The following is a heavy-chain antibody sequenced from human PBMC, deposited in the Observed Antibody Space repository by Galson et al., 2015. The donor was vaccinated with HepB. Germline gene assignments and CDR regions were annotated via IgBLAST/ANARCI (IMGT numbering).Heavy chain of an antibody. CDR1: GFTFSSYA. Sequence: SLRLSCAASGFTFSSYAMHWVRQAPGKGLEWVAVISYDGSNKYYADSVKGRSTISRDNSKNTLYLQMNSLRAEDTAVYYCARDAERYIAARLGTVGYWGQGTLVTVSS. D-gene: IGHD6-6*01. CDR2: ISYDGSNK. V-gene: IGHV3-30-3*01. CDR3: ARDAERYIAARLGTVGY. J-gene: IGHJ4*02.